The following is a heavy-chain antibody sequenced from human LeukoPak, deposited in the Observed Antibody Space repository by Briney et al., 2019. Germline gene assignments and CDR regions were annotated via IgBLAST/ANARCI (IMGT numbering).Heavy chain of an antibody. V-gene: IGHV3-13*01. Sequence: PGGSLRLSCAASGFTFSSYDMHWVRQATGKGLEWVSAIGTAGDTYYPGSVKGRFTISRENAKNSLYLQMNSLRAGDTAVYYCARGIGCSGGSCYFSPPDYWGQGTLVTVSS. D-gene: IGHD2-15*01. CDR1: GFTFSSYD. CDR2: IGTAGDT. J-gene: IGHJ4*02. CDR3: ARGIGCSGGSCYFSPPDY.